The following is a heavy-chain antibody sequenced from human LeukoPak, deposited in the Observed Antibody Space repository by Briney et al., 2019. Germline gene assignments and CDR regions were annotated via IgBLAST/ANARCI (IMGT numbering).Heavy chain of an antibody. CDR2: ISAYNGNT. D-gene: IGHD5-12*01. Sequence: GASVKVSCKASGYTFTSYGISWVRQAPGQGLEWMGWISAYNGNTNYAQKLQGRVTMTTDTSTSTAYMELRSLRSDDTAVYYCARVSQRAYDPRAFDYWGQGTLVTVSS. V-gene: IGHV1-18*01. J-gene: IGHJ4*02. CDR1: GYTFTSYG. CDR3: ARVSQRAYDPRAFDY.